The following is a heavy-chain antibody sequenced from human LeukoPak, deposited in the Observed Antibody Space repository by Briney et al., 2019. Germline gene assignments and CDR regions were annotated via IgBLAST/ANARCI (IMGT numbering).Heavy chain of an antibody. J-gene: IGHJ5*02. CDR1: GGSFSGYY. V-gene: IGHV4-34*01. D-gene: IGHD1-1*01. Sequence: SETLSLTCAVYGGSFSGYYWSWIRQPPGKGLEWIGEINHSGSTNYNPSLKSRVTISVDTSKNQFSLKLSSVTAADTAVYYCARGQSATTYLFDPWGQGTLVTVSS. CDR2: INHSGST. CDR3: ARGQSATTYLFDP.